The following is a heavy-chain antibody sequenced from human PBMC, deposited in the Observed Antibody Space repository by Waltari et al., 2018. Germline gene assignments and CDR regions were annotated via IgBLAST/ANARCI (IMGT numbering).Heavy chain of an antibody. CDR2: INPNSDDA. V-gene: IGHV1-2*02. J-gene: IGHJ3*02. D-gene: IGHD6-19*01. CDR1: GYPFTAHS. Sequence: QVQLVQSGTAVKKPGASVTVSSKPSGYPFTAHSMHWLRQAPGHGLEWMGCINPNSDDANYAQMFQGGVTMTMDTSIDTGYLELSSLRSDDTAVYYCARDVAGSQGGAFDIWGQGTMVTVSS. CDR3: ARDVAGSQGGAFDI.